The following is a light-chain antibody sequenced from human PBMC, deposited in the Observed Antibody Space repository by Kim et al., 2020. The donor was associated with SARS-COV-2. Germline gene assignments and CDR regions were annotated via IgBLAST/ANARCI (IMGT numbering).Light chain of an antibody. Sequence: AIQLTQSPSSLSASVGDRVTITCRASQGINTDLAWYQQTPGKAPNLLIYDASTLQSGVPSRFSGGGSGTDFTLTISNLQPEDFATYYCQHFNSYPIAFGQGTRLEIK. CDR2: DAS. V-gene: IGKV1-13*02. CDR1: QGINTD. J-gene: IGKJ5*01. CDR3: QHFNSYPIA.